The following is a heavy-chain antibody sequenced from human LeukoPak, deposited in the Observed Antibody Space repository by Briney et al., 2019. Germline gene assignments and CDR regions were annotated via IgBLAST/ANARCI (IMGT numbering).Heavy chain of an antibody. CDR3: ARFDPRAYYYDSSGYPQEPKIDY. Sequence: SQTLSLTCTVSGGSISSGGYYWSWIRQHPGKGLEWIGYIYYSGSTYYNPSLKSRVTIPVDTSKNQFSLKLSSVTAADTAVYYCARFDPRAYYYDSSGYPQEPKIDYWGQGTLVTVSS. V-gene: IGHV4-31*03. CDR1: GGSISSGGYY. CDR2: IYYSGST. D-gene: IGHD3-22*01. J-gene: IGHJ4*02.